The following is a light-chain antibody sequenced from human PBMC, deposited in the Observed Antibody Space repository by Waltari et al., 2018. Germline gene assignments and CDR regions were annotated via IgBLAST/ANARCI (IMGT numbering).Light chain of an antibody. J-gene: IGKJ2*01. V-gene: IGKV2-30*01. Sequence: DVVMTQSPLSLPVTLGQPASISCKSSQSRVYSDGNTYLDWFQQRPGQSPKRLIYKVSNRHCGVPDRFSGSGSGTDFTLTISRVQADDVGAYYCMQQTNWPDTFGQGTQLEI. CDR2: KVS. CDR1: QSRVYSDGNTY. CDR3: MQQTNWPDT.